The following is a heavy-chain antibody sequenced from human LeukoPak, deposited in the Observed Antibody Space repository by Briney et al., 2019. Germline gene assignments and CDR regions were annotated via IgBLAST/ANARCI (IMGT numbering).Heavy chain of an antibody. Sequence: GGSLRLSCAASGFTFSNYWMSWVRQAPGKGLEWVSYISSSSSTIYYADSVKGRFTISRDNAKNSLYLQMNSLRAEDTAVYYCASQQQRDAFDIWGQGTMVTVSS. V-gene: IGHV3-48*04. D-gene: IGHD6-13*01. CDR2: ISSSSSTI. CDR3: ASQQQRDAFDI. J-gene: IGHJ3*02. CDR1: GFTFSNYW.